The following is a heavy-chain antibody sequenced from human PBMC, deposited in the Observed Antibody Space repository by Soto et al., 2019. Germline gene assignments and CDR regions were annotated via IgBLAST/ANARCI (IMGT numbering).Heavy chain of an antibody. Sequence: ASVKVSCKASGYTFTSYGISWVRQAPEQGLEWMGWISAYNGNTNYAQKLQGRVTMTTDTSTSTAYMELRSLRSDDTAVYYCARLITGTTRFRAFDIWGQGTMVTVSS. D-gene: IGHD1-7*01. J-gene: IGHJ3*02. CDR1: GYTFTSYG. V-gene: IGHV1-18*01. CDR2: ISAYNGNT. CDR3: ARLITGTTRFRAFDI.